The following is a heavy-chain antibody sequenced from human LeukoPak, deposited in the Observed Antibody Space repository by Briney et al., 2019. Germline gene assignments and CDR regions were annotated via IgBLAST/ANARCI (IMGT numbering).Heavy chain of an antibody. Sequence: SETQSLTCTVSDYSISSGFYWGWVRQPPGKGLEWIGTILHSGSTNYNPSLKSRVTISVDTSKNQFSLKLSSVTAADTAVYYCARGERGYSYGKTFDYWGQGTLVTVSS. CDR3: ARGERGYSYGKTFDY. V-gene: IGHV4-38-2*02. J-gene: IGHJ4*02. CDR2: ILHSGST. CDR1: DYSISSGFY. D-gene: IGHD5-18*01.